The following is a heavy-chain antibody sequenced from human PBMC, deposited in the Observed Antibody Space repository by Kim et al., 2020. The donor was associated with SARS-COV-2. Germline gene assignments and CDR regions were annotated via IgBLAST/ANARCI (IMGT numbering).Heavy chain of an antibody. CDR1: GFTFSSYS. CDR3: ARDGADGGYSGYDKNRRPQKTFDY. Sequence: GGSLRLSCAASGFTFSSYSMNWVRQAPGKGLEWVSSISSSSSYIYYADSVKGRFTISRDNAKNSLYLQMNSLRAEDTAVYYCARDGADGGYSGYDKNRRPQKTFDYWGQGTLVTVSS. CDR2: ISSSSSYI. V-gene: IGHV3-21*01. J-gene: IGHJ4*02. D-gene: IGHD5-12*01.